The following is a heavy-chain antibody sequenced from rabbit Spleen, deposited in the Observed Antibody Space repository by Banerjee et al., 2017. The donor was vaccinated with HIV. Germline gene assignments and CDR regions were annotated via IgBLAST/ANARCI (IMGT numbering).Heavy chain of an antibody. CDR3: ARDTSSSFTSYGKDL. J-gene: IGHJ6*01. Sequence: QQQLVESGGGLVKPGASLTLTCKASGFSFNDDYVMCWVRQSPGKGLKWIACINTWSNRPGYASWAKGRFTMSKTSSTTVTLQMTSRTGADTATYFCARDTSSSFTSYGKDLWGPGTLVTVS. V-gene: IGHV1S45*01. CDR2: INTWSNRP. CDR1: GFSFNDDYV. D-gene: IGHD1-1*01.